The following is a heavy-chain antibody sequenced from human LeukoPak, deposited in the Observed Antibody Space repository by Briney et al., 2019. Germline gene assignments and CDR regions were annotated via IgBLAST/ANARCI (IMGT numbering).Heavy chain of an antibody. CDR3: ATVKDFGYSGTRDAFDI. J-gene: IGHJ3*02. Sequence: ASVKVSCKVSGYTLTELSMHWVRQAPGKGLEWMGGFDPEDGETIYAQKFQGRVTMTEDTSTETAYMELSRLRSEDTAVYYCATVKDFGYSGTRDAFDIWGQGTMVTVSS. CDR2: FDPEDGET. V-gene: IGHV1-24*01. CDR1: GYTLTELS. D-gene: IGHD5-12*01.